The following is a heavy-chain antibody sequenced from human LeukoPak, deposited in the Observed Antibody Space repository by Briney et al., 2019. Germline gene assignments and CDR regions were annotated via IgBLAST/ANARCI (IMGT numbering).Heavy chain of an antibody. V-gene: IGHV3-30*15. CDR2: ISYDGSNK. D-gene: IGHD2-2*01. CDR3: ARDKIDHCSAPSCWGSFDF. J-gene: IGHJ4*02. CDR1: GFTFSTFA. Sequence: GGSLRLSCAASGFTFSTFAMHWVRQAPGKGLEWVSVISYDGSNKAYADSVTGRFTISRDNSMNTLYLQMSDLRAEDTAIFYCARDKIDHCSAPSCWGSFDFWSQGSLVTVSS.